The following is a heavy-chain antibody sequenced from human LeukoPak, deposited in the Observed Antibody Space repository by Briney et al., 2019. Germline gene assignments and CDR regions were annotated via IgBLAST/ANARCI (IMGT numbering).Heavy chain of an antibody. D-gene: IGHD1-26*01. Sequence: ASVKVSCKASGYTFTGYYIHWVRQAPGQGLEWMGWINPNSGGTNYAQKLQGRVTMTTDTSTSTAYMELRSLRSDDTAVYYCARVRRDSGSYMRRGNWFDPWGQGTLVTVSS. V-gene: IGHV1-2*02. CDR1: GYTFTGYY. J-gene: IGHJ5*02. CDR3: ARVRRDSGSYMRRGNWFDP. CDR2: INPNSGGT.